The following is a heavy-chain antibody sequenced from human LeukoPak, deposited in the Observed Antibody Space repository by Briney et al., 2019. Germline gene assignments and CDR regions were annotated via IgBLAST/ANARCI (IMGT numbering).Heavy chain of an antibody. V-gene: IGHV3-23*01. CDR3: AKVQGYYDFSAEYFQH. CDR1: GFTFSSYA. D-gene: IGHD3-3*01. J-gene: IGHJ1*01. Sequence: QPGGSLRLSCAASGFTFSSYAMSWVRQAPGKGLEWVSAISGSGGSTYYADSVKGRFTISRDNSKNTLYLQMNSLRAEDTAVYYCAKVQGYYDFSAEYFQHWGQGTLVTVSS. CDR2: ISGSGGST.